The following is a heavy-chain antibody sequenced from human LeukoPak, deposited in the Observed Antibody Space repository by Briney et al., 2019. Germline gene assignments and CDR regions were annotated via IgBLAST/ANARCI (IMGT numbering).Heavy chain of an antibody. V-gene: IGHV3-23*01. D-gene: IGHD6-19*01. CDR1: GFTFSNFA. CDR3: ARGGTPGYSTGWIDY. Sequence: GGSLRLSCAASGFTFSNFAMSWVRQPPGKGLEWVSTLGGGGIDTYYADSVKGRFTISRDNSKNTLYLHMNSLRAEDTAVYYCARGGTPGYSTGWIDYWGQGTLVTVSS. J-gene: IGHJ4*02. CDR2: LGGGGIDT.